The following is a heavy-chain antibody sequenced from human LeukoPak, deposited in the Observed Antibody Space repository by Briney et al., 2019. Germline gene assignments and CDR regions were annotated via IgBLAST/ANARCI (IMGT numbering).Heavy chain of an antibody. CDR3: ARARNNWNYKFDY. CDR1: GYTFTGYY. D-gene: IGHD1-7*01. J-gene: IGHJ4*02. V-gene: IGHV1-2*02. Sequence: ASVKVSCKASGYTFTGYYMHWVRQAPGQGLEWMRWINPNSGGTNYAQKFQGRVTMTRDTSISTAYMELSRLRSDDTAVYYCARARNNWNYKFDYWGQGTLVTVSS. CDR2: INPNSGGT.